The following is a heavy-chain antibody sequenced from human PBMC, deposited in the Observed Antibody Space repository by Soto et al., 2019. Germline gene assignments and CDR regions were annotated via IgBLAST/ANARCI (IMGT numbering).Heavy chain of an antibody. CDR1: GYTFTSYG. CDR3: ARDSTYYYNSSSYYGVGAFDI. D-gene: IGHD3-22*01. J-gene: IGHJ3*02. V-gene: IGHV1-18*01. Sequence: ASVKVSCKASGYTFTSYGISWVRQAPRQGLEWMEWISAYNGNTNYAQKLQGRVTMTTDTSTSTAYMELRSLRSDDTAVYYCARDSTYYYNSSSYYGVGAFDISGQGTMVTASS. CDR2: ISAYNGNT.